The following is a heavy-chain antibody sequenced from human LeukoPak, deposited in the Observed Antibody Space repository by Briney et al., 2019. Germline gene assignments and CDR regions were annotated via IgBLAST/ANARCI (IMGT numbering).Heavy chain of an antibody. CDR2: INPSGGST. D-gene: IGHD3-9*01. CDR3: ARSYDILTGQYYFDY. Sequence: PRASVKVSCKASGYTFTNYDINWVRQATGQGLEWMGIINPSGGSTSYAQKFQGRVTMTRDTSTSTVYMELSSLRSEDTAVYYCARSYDILTGQYYFDYWGQGTLVTVSS. CDR1: GYTFTNYD. J-gene: IGHJ4*02. V-gene: IGHV1-46*01.